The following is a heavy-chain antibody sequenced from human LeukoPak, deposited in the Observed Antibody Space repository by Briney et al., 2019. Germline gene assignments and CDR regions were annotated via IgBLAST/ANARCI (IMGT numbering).Heavy chain of an antibody. CDR1: GGAIHSYY. CDR3: ARTSASYYYYMDV. Sequence: SETLSLTCSVSGGAIHSYYWSWIRQPPGKGLEWIGYIYFVGSANYNPSLKSRVSVSLDKSRKQVSLKLNSVTAADTAVYYCARTSASYYYYMDVWGQGTLVTVSS. J-gene: IGHJ6*03. V-gene: IGHV4-59*01. D-gene: IGHD3-3*01. CDR2: IYFVGSA.